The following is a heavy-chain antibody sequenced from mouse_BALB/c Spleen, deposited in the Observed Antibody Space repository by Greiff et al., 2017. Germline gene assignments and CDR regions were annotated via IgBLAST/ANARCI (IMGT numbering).Heavy chain of an antibody. D-gene: IGHD4-1*01. V-gene: IGHV5-17*02. CDR1: GFTFSSFG. Sequence: EVKLVESGGGLVQPGGSRKLSCAASGFTFSSFGMHWVRQAPEKGLEWVAYISSGSSTIYYADTVKGRFAISRDNPKNTLFLQMTSLRSEDTAMYYCARGKKTGTGAMDYWGQGTSVTVSS. CDR2: ISSGSSTI. CDR3: ARGKKTGTGAMDY. J-gene: IGHJ4*01.